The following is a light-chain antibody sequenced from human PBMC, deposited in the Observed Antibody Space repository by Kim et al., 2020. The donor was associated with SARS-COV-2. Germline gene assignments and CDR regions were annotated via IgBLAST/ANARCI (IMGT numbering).Light chain of an antibody. J-gene: IGLJ1*01. V-gene: IGLV3-9*01. CDR2: TNS. CDR1: NIGNKN. Sequence: SYELTQPLSVSVALGQTARITCGGNNIGNKNVHWYQQKPGQAPVLVIYTNSNRPSGIPERFSGSNSGNTATLTISRAQPGDEADYYCQVWDSSTSVFGPGTKVTVL. CDR3: QVWDSSTSV.